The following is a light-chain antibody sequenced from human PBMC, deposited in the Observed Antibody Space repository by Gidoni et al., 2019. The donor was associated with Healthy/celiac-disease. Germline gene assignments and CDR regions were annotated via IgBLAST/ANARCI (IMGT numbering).Light chain of an antibody. CDR1: QGISSY. V-gene: IGKV1-8*01. CDR3: QQYYSYPWT. CDR2: AAS. Sequence: AIRMTQSPSSFSASTGARVTITCRASQGISSYLAWYQQKPGKAPKLLIYAASTLQIGVPSRFSGSGSGTDFTLTISCLQSEDFATYYCQQYYSYPWTFGQXTQVEIK. J-gene: IGKJ1*01.